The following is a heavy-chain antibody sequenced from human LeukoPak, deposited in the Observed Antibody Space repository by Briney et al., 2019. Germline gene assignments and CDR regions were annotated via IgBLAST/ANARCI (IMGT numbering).Heavy chain of an antibody. CDR2: ISSSSSYI. CDR3: ARGARVGAKDY. J-gene: IGHJ4*02. V-gene: IGHV3-21*01. Sequence: GGSLRLSCAASGFTSSSYSMNCVRQAPGKGLEWVSSISSSSSYIYYADSVKGRFTISRDNAKNSLYLQMNSLRAEDTAVYYCARGARVGAKDYWGQGTLVTVSS. CDR1: GFTSSSYS. D-gene: IGHD1-26*01.